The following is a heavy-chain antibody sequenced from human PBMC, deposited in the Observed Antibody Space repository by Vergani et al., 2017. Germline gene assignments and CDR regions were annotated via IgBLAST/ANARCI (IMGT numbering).Heavy chain of an antibody. J-gene: IGHJ3*02. CDR3: AREGDTAMGDAFDI. V-gene: IGHV4-59*01. CDR2: IYYSGST. D-gene: IGHD5-18*01. CDR1: GGSISSYY. Sequence: QVQLQESGPGLVKPSETLSLTCTVSGGSISSYYWSWIRQTPGKGLEWIGYIYYSGSTNYNPSLKSRVTISVDTSKNQFSLKLSSVTAADTAVYYCAREGDTAMGDAFDIWGQGTMVTVSS.